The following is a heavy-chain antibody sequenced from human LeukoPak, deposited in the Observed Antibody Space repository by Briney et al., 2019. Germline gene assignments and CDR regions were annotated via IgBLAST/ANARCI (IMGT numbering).Heavy chain of an antibody. CDR1: GFTFSSYA. CDR2: ISGSGGST. J-gene: IGHJ4*02. CDR3: ARDGGGYYYYFDY. V-gene: IGHV3-23*01. D-gene: IGHD3-22*01. Sequence: GGSLRLSSAASGFTFSSYAMSWVRQAPGKGLEWVSSISGSGGSTYYADSVKGRFTISRDNSKNTLYLQMNSLRADDTAVYYCARDGGGYYYYFDYWGQGTLVTVSS.